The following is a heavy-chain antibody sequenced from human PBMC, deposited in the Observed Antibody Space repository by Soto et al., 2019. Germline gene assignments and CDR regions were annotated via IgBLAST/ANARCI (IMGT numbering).Heavy chain of an antibody. J-gene: IGHJ4*02. V-gene: IGHV3-15*07. D-gene: IGHD1-26*01. CDR3: VTATYGGRPAYFDY. Sequence: PGGSLRLSCAVSGFTFNTALMNWVRQAPGKGLMWVGRSKGQIDGWTTEYAEPVKGRFTISRDDSTNTLFLQMSSLKTEDTAVYYCVTATYGGRPAYFDYWGQGTLVTVSS. CDR1: GFTFNTAL. CDR2: SKGQIDGWTT.